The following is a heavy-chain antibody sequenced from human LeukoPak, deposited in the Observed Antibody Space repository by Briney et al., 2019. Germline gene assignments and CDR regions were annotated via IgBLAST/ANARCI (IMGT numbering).Heavy chain of an antibody. CDR2: IYYSGST. Sequence: TSXXLSLTCTVSGGSISSYYWSWIRQPPGKGLEWIGYIYYSGSTNYNPSLKSRVTISVDTSKNQFSLKLSSVTAADTAVYYCARGGYSYYEYFQHWGQGTLVTASS. J-gene: IGHJ1*01. V-gene: IGHV4-59*01. D-gene: IGHD5-18*01. CDR3: ARGGYSYYEYFQH. CDR1: GGSISSYY.